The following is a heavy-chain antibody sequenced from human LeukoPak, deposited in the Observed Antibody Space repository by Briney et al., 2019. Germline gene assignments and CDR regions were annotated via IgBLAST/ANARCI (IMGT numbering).Heavy chain of an antibody. J-gene: IGHJ4*02. CDR2: ISSSDSTI. Sequence: GGSLRLSCAASGFTFSSYEMNWVRQAPGKGLEWVSYISSSDSTIYYADSVKGRFTISRDNSKNTLYLQMNSLRAEDTAVYYCARGDDGSWILDYWGQGTLVTVSS. V-gene: IGHV3-48*03. D-gene: IGHD2-15*01. CDR1: GFTFSSYE. CDR3: ARGDDGSWILDY.